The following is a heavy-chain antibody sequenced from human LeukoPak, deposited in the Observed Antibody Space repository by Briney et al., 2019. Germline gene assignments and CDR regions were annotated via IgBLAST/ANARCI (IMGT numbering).Heavy chain of an antibody. CDR3: AKSDDYNDRYYFVS. V-gene: IGHV3-23*01. CDR2: ISGRGDNT. D-gene: IGHD5-24*01. J-gene: IGHJ4*02. Sequence: GGSLRLSCAASGFTFSGYGMSWVRQAPGKGLEWVSGISGRGDNTDYADSVKGRFTISRDNSKNTLYLQRNSLRAEDTAVYYCAKSDDYNDRYYFVSWGQGTLVTVSS. CDR1: GFTFSGYG.